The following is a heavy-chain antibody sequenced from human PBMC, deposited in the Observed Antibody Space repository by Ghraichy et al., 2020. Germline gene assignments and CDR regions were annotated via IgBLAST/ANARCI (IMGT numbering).Heavy chain of an antibody. D-gene: IGHD6-13*01. CDR1: GFTFSSYA. Sequence: GGSLRLSCAASGFTFSSYAMSWVRQAPGKGLEWVSAISSSGDSTYYADSVKGRFTISRDNSKNTLYLQMNSLRAEDTAVYYCAKRYRSTWYPFDYWGQGTLVTVSS. V-gene: IGHV3-23*01. J-gene: IGHJ4*02. CDR3: AKRYRSTWYPFDY. CDR2: ISSSGDST.